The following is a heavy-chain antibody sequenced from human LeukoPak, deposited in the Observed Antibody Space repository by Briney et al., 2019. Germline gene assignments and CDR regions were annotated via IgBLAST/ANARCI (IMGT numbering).Heavy chain of an antibody. CDR3: ARHAGGYGYYYFDY. V-gene: IGHV4-38-2*01. CDR1: GYSISSGYY. D-gene: IGHD3-22*01. J-gene: IGHJ4*02. CDR2: FYHSGST. Sequence: SETPSLTCGVSGYSISSGYYWGWIRQPPRKGLEWIGSFYHSGSTYYNPSLKSPVTISVDTSKNQFSLKLSSVTAADTAVYYCARHAGGYGYYYFDYWGQGTLVTVSS.